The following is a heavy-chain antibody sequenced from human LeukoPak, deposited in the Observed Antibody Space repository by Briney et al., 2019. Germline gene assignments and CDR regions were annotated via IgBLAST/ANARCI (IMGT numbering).Heavy chain of an antibody. CDR2: IYSGGST. CDR3: ARGAYYYDSSGYSLFDY. J-gene: IGHJ4*02. D-gene: IGHD3-22*01. CDR1: GFTVSSNY. Sequence: GGSLRLSCAASGFTVSSNYMSWVRRAPGKGLEWVSVIYSGGSTYYADSVKGRFTISRDNSKNTLYLQMNSLRAEDTAVYYCARGAYYYDSSGYSLFDYWGQGTLVTVSS. V-gene: IGHV3-53*05.